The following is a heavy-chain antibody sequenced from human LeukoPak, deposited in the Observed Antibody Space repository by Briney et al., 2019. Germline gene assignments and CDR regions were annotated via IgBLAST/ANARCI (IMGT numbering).Heavy chain of an antibody. CDR1: GGSISSGSYY. CDR3: ARLRWEPQGRFDP. V-gene: IGHV4-61*01. Sequence: SETLSLTCAVSGGSISSGSYYWSWIRQPPGKGLEWIGYIYYSGSTNYNPSLKSRVTISVDTSKNQFSLKLSSVTAADTAVYYCARLRWEPQGRFDPWGQGTLVTVSS. D-gene: IGHD1-26*01. CDR2: IYYSGST. J-gene: IGHJ5*02.